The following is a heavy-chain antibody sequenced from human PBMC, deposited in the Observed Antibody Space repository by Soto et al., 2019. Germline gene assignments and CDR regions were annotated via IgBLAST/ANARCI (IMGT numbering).Heavy chain of an antibody. V-gene: IGHV1-18*01. CDR2: ISAYNGNT. J-gene: IGHJ5*02. Sequence: SXKVSYRASGYTXTSYGIRLVRQAPGQGLEWMGWISAYNGNTKYAQKLQGRVTMTTDTSTRTAYMELRSLRSDDTDVYYCARGFLEWLSSVAPWGQGTLVPVSS. D-gene: IGHD3-3*01. CDR3: ARGFLEWLSSVAP. CDR1: GYTXTSYG.